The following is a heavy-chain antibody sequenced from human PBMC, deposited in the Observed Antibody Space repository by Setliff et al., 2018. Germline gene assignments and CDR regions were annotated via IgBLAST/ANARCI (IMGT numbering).Heavy chain of an antibody. Sequence: SVKVSCKASGGTFSSYAISWVRQAPGQGLEWMGGIIPILGIANYAQKFQGRVTITADKSTSTAYMELSSLRSEDTAVYYCATFRRDGYNRDYWGQGTLVTVS. J-gene: IGHJ4*02. V-gene: IGHV1-69*10. D-gene: IGHD5-12*01. CDR1: GGTFSSYA. CDR2: IIPILGIA. CDR3: ATFRRDGYNRDY.